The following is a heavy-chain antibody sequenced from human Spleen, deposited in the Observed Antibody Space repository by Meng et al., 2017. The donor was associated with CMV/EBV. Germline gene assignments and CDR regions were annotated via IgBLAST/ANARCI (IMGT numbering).Heavy chain of an antibody. CDR3: AKPFYYYESINYYQDY. J-gene: IGHJ4*02. Sequence: GGSLRLSCAASGFHFGTFAMSWVRQTPGKGLEWVAGIGNSGDTTYYADSVKGRFTISRDNSKNTLYLQMNSLRADDTAVYYCAKPFYYYESINYYQDYWGQGTMVTVSS. CDR2: IGNSGDTT. V-gene: IGHV3-23*01. CDR1: GFHFGTFA. D-gene: IGHD3-22*01.